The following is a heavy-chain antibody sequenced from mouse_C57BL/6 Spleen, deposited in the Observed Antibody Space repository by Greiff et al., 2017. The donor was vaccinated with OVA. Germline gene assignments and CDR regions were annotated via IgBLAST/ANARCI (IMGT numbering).Heavy chain of an antibody. CDR3: ARWGTTVVATGGY. D-gene: IGHD1-1*01. V-gene: IGHV1-26*01. Sequence: VQLQQSGPELVKPGASVKISCKASGYTFTDYYMNWVKQSHGKSLEWIGDINPNNGGTSYNQKFKGKATLTVDKSSSTAYMELRSLTSEDSAVYYCARWGTTVVATGGYWGQGTTLTVSS. CDR1: GYTFTDYY. CDR2: INPNNGGT. J-gene: IGHJ2*01.